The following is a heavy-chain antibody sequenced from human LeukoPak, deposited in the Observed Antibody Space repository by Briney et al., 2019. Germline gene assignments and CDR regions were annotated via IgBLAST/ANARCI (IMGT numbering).Heavy chain of an antibody. Sequence: GGTLRLSCAASGFTFSSYGMSWVRQAPGKGLEWVSVTGGSGGSTYYADSVKGRFTISRDNAKNSLYLQMNSLRAEDTAVYYCAELGITMIGGVWGKGTTVTISS. CDR3: AELGITMIGGV. CDR2: TGGSGGST. J-gene: IGHJ6*04. V-gene: IGHV3-23*01. CDR1: GFTFSSYG. D-gene: IGHD3-10*02.